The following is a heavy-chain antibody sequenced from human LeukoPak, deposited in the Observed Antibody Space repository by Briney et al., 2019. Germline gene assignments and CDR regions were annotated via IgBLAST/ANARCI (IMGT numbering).Heavy chain of an antibody. CDR2: IGTAGDT. D-gene: IGHD1-7*01. J-gene: IGHJ6*02. CDR1: GFTFSSYD. CDR3: AREIRETVITRHYYYGIDV. Sequence: PGGSLRLSCAASGFTFSSYDMHWVRQATGKGLEWVSAIGTAGDTYYPGSVKGRFTISRENAKNSLYLQMNSLRAEDTAVYYCAREIRETVITRHYYYGIDVWGQGTTVTVSS. V-gene: IGHV3-13*01.